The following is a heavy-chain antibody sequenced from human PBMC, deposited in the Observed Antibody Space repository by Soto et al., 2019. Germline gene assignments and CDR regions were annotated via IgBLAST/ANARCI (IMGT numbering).Heavy chain of an antibody. Sequence: EVQLVESGGGLVQPGGSLRLSCAASGFTFSSYSMNWVRQAPGKGLEWVSSISSSSSYIYYADSVKGRFTISRDIAKNSLYLQMNSLRAEDTAVYYCARDAYCGGDCYSGADYWGQGTLVTVSS. J-gene: IGHJ4*02. D-gene: IGHD2-21*02. CDR3: ARDAYCGGDCYSGADY. CDR2: ISSSSSYI. V-gene: IGHV3-21*01. CDR1: GFTFSSYS.